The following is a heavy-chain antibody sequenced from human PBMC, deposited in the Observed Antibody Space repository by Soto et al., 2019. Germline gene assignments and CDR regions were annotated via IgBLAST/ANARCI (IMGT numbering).Heavy chain of an antibody. V-gene: IGHV1-69*13. D-gene: IGHD2-2*01. J-gene: IGHJ5*02. Sequence: SVKVSCKASGGTFSSYAISWVRQAPGQGLEWMGGIIPIFGTANYAQKFQGRVTITADESTSTAYMELSSLRSEDTAVYYCAVTKRKSYCSSTSCYMVLGWFDPWGQGTLVTVSS. CDR3: AVTKRKSYCSSTSCYMVLGWFDP. CDR1: GGTFSSYA. CDR2: IIPIFGTA.